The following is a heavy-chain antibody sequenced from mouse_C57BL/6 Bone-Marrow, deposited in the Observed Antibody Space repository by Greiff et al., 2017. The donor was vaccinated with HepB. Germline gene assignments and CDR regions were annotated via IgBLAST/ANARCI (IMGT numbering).Heavy chain of an antibody. D-gene: IGHD1-1*01. J-gene: IGHJ3*01. Sequence: VQLQQSGPELVKPGASVKMSCKASGYTFTDYNMHWVKQSHGKSLEWIGYINPNNGGTSYNQKFKGKATLTVNKSSSTAYMELRSLTSEDSAVYYCARCHYYGSSYPFAYWGQGTLVTVSA. V-gene: IGHV1-22*01. CDR2: INPNNGGT. CDR3: ARCHYYGSSYPFAY. CDR1: GYTFTDYN.